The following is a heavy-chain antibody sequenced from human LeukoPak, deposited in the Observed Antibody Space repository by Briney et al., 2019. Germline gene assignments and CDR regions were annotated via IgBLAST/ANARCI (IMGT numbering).Heavy chain of an antibody. CDR3: ARDTAGSFDY. V-gene: IGHV4-39*07. CDR1: GGSITTNSYY. J-gene: IGHJ4*02. D-gene: IGHD6-13*01. Sequence: SETLSLTCTVSGGSITTNSYYWGWIRQPPGKGLEWIGSIYYSGNTYYNPSLKSRVSVSVDTSKNQFSLKLSSVTAADTAVYYCARDTAGSFDYWGQGTLVTVSS. CDR2: IYYSGNT.